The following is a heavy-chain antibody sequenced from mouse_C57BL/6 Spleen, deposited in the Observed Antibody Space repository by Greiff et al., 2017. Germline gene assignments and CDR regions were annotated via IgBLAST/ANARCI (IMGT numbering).Heavy chain of an antibody. D-gene: IGHD1-1*01. CDR2: ISPRSGNT. CDR3: ARLYYGSSYDFDY. CDR1: GYTFTSYG. Sequence: VQLQQSGAELARPGASVKLSCKASGYTFTSYGISWVKQRTGQGLEWIGEISPRSGNTYYNEKFKGKATLTADKSSSTAYMELRSLTSEDSAVYFCARLYYGSSYDFDYWGQGTTLTVSS. J-gene: IGHJ2*01. V-gene: IGHV1-81*01.